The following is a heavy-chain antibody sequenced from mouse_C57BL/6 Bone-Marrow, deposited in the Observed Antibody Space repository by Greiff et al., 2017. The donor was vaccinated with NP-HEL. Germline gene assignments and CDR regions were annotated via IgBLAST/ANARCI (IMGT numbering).Heavy chain of an antibody. D-gene: IGHD1-1*01. CDR2: IYPGDGDT. V-gene: IGHV1-82*01. Sequence: QVQLQQSGPELVKPGASVKISCQASGYAFRSPWMNWVKQRPGKGLAWIGRIYPGDGDTNYNGKFKGKATLTADQSSSSAYMQLSSLTSEDSAVYFCARQVTTVVAPFYFDCWGQGTTLTVSS. J-gene: IGHJ2*01. CDR3: ARQVTTVVAPFYFDC. CDR1: GYAFRSPW.